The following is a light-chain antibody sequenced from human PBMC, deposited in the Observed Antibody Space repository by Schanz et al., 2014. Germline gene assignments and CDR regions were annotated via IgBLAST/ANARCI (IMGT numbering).Light chain of an antibody. Sequence: EIVMTQSPATLSVSPGERATLSCRASQSVSSNLAWYQQKPGQAPRLLIYGASTRATGIPARFSGSGSGTDFTLTISSLQPEDVATYYCQHYSMSPLFGQGTKVEIK. CDR1: QSVSSN. J-gene: IGKJ1*01. CDR2: GAS. V-gene: IGKV3-15*01. CDR3: QHYSMSPL.